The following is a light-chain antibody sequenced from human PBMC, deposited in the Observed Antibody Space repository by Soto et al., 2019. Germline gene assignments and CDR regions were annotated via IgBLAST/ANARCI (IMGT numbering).Light chain of an antibody. V-gene: IGKV4-1*01. Sequence: DIVMTPSPDSLAVSLGERATINCKSSQSVLYNSNNKNYLAWYQQRPGQPPKLLIYWASTRESGVPDRFSGSGSGTDFTLTITSLQAEDVAVYYCQQYESTPPTFGQGTKLEIK. CDR3: QQYESTPPT. J-gene: IGKJ2*01. CDR2: WAS. CDR1: QSVLYNSNNKNY.